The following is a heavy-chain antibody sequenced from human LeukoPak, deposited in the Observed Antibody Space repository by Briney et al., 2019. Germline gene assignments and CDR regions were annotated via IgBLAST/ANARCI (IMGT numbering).Heavy chain of an antibody. Sequence: ASVKVSCKVSGYTLTELSMHWVRQAPGKGLEWMGGFDPEDGETIYAQKFQGRVTMTEDTSTDTAYMELSSLRSEDTAVYYCATDTAGYCTNGVCSNFDYWAREPWSPSPQ. V-gene: IGHV1-24*01. CDR3: ATDTAGYCTNGVCSNFDY. CDR2: FDPEDGET. D-gene: IGHD2-8*01. J-gene: IGHJ4*02. CDR1: GYTLTELS.